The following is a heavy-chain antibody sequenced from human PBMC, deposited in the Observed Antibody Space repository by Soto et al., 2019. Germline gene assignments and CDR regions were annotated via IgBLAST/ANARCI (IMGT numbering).Heavy chain of an antibody. Sequence: GESLNISGKGSVYIFTNSLIGWVRQMPGKGLEWMGIIYPGDSDTRYSPSFQGQVTISADKSITTAYPQWSSLTASDTAMYYCARPLYSSSSYGMDVWGQGTTVTVSS. D-gene: IGHD6-6*01. CDR1: VYIFTNSL. CDR2: IYPGDSDT. V-gene: IGHV5-51*01. J-gene: IGHJ6*02. CDR3: ARPLYSSSSYGMDV.